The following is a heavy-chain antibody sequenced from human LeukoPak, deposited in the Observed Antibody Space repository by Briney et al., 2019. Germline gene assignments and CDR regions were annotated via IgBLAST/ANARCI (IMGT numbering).Heavy chain of an antibody. CDR2: IKSKTEGGTT. V-gene: IGHV3-15*01. CDR3: TTDINY. CDR1: GFTFSNAW. D-gene: IGHD3-10*01. J-gene: IGHJ4*02. Sequence: GGSLRLSCAASGFTFSNAWMSWVRQAPGKGLEWVGRIKSKTEGGTTDYAAPVKGRFTISRGDSKNTLYLQMNSLKTEDTALYCCTTDINYWGQGTLVTVSS.